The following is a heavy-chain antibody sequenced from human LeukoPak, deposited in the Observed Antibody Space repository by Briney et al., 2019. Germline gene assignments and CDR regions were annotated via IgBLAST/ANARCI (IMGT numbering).Heavy chain of an antibody. Sequence: GASVKVSCKASGYTFTGYYMHWVRQAPGQGLEWMGRINPNSGGTNYAQKFQGSVTMTRDTSISTAYMELSRLRSDDTAVYYCARGMVREGSRYHVYFDYWGQGTLVTVSS. J-gene: IGHJ4*02. CDR2: INPNSGGT. CDR3: ARGMVREGSRYHVYFDY. V-gene: IGHV1-2*06. CDR1: GYTFTGYY. D-gene: IGHD3-10*01.